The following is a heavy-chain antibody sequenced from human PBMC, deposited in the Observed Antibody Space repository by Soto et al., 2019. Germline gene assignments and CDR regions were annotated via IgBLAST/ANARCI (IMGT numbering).Heavy chain of an antibody. CDR2: ISSSGSTI. V-gene: IGHV3-11*01. CDR1: GFTFSDYY. Sequence: QVQLVESGGGLVKPGGSLRLSCAASGFTFSDYYMSWIRQAPGKGLEWVSYISSSGSTIYYADSVKGRFTISRDNAKNSLYLQMNSLRAEDTAVYYCARDYPVVAATPRYYYYGMDVWGQGTTVTVSS. J-gene: IGHJ6*02. CDR3: ARDYPVVAATPRYYYYGMDV. D-gene: IGHD2-15*01.